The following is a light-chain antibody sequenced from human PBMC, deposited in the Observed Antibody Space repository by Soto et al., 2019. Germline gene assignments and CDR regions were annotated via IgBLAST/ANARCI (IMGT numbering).Light chain of an antibody. CDR2: GNN. J-gene: IGLJ3*02. CDR1: SSNLGAGYD. CDR3: QPFDTSLRGSV. Sequence: QSALTQPPSVSGAPGQRVTISCSGTSSNLGAGYDVHWYHQVPGTAPKLLIYGNNKRASGVPDRFSGSSSGTTASLAITGREAEDDGEFYCQPFDTSLRGSVFGGGTKLTVL. V-gene: IGLV1-40*01.